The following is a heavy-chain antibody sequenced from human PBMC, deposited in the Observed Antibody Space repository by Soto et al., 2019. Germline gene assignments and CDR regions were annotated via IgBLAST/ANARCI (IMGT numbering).Heavy chain of an antibody. J-gene: IGHJ4*02. CDR1: GFTFSHYG. D-gene: IGHD6-19*01. CDR2: IWYDGSNK. V-gene: IGHV3-33*01. Sequence: GGSLRLSCAASGFTFSHYGIHWVRQAPGKGLEWVAVIWYDGSNKYYADSVKGRFTISRDNSKNTLYLQMNSLRAEDTAVYYCVRDRDDRAVAGGLDYWGQGTLVTVSS. CDR3: VRDRDDRAVAGGLDY.